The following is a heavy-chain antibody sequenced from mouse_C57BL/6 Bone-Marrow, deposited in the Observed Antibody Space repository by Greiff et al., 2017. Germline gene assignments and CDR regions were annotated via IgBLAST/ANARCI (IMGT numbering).Heavy chain of an antibody. Sequence: VQLQQPGAELVKPGASVKMSCKASGYTFTSYWITWVKQRPGQGLEWIGDIYPGSGSTNYNEKFKSKATLTVDTSSSTAYMQLSSLTSEGSAVYYCARRDYGSSYGYFDVWGTGTTVTVSS. CDR3: ARRDYGSSYGYFDV. CDR2: IYPGSGST. CDR1: GYTFTSYW. V-gene: IGHV1-55*01. D-gene: IGHD1-1*01. J-gene: IGHJ1*03.